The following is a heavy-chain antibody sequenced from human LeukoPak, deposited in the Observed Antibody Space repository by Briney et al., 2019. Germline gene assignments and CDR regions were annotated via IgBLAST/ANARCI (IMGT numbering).Heavy chain of an antibody. Sequence: SGTLSLTCTVSGGSISSYYWSWIRQPPGKGLEWIGYIYYSGSTYYNPSLKSRVTISVDTSKNQFSLKLSSVTAADTAVYYCARLAGVVVTAMPDYWGQGTLVTVSS. J-gene: IGHJ4*02. CDR3: ARLAGVVVTAMPDY. CDR1: GGSISSYY. CDR2: IYYSGST. D-gene: IGHD2-21*02. V-gene: IGHV4-59*04.